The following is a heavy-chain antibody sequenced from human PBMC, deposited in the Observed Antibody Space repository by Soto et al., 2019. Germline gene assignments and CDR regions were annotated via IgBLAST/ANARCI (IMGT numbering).Heavy chain of an antibody. D-gene: IGHD3-3*01. J-gene: IGHJ4*02. V-gene: IGHV3-9*01. Sequence: EVQLVESGGGLVQPGRSLRLSCAASGFTFDEYAMHWVRQAPGKGLEWVSGINWNRGSLGYGDSVKGRFTISRDNAKNSLYMEMNSLRAEDTALYYCVKAMGRVYDFWSGYPLDFWGQGTLVTVSS. CDR3: VKAMGRVYDFWSGYPLDF. CDR1: GFTFDEYA. CDR2: INWNRGSL.